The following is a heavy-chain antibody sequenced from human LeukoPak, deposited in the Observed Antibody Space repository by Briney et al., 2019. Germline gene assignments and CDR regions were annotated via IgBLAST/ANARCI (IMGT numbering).Heavy chain of an antibody. CDR3: ARVPGSYYYDTSGADY. CDR1: GYTFTSYA. Sequence: AASVKVSCKASGYTFTSYAMNWVRQAPGQGLEWMGGIIPIFGTANYAQKFQGRVTITADESTSTAYMELSSLTSEDTAVYYCARVPGSYYYDTSGADYWGQGTLLTVSS. V-gene: IGHV1-69*13. J-gene: IGHJ4*02. CDR2: IIPIFGTA. D-gene: IGHD3-22*01.